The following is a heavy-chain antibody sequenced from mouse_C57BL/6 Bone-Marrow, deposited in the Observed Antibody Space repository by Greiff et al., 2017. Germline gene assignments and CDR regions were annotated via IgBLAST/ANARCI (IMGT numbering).Heavy chain of an antibody. D-gene: IGHD2-4*01. J-gene: IGHJ1*03. CDR1: GYTFTSYW. V-gene: IGHV1-69*01. CDR3: ARSGTMRWYFDV. CDR2: IDPSDSYT. Sequence: QVQLQQPGAELVMPGASVKLSCKASGYTFTSYWMHWVKQRPGQGLEWIGEIDPSDSYTNYNQKFKGKSTLTVDKSSSTAYMQLSSLTSEDSAVYYCARSGTMRWYFDVWGTGTTVTVSS.